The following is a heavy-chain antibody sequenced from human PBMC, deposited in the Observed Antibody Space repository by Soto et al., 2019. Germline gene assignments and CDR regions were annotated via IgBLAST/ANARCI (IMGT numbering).Heavy chain of an antibody. J-gene: IGHJ4*02. D-gene: IGHD3-9*01. CDR1: GFTFSSYA. CDR2: ISVSGGST. V-gene: IGHV3-23*01. CDR3: AKGGLVLPGSLLREC. Sequence: PWGSLRLSCAASGFTFSSYAMSWVRQAPGKGLEWVSAISVSGGSTYYADSVKGRFTISRDNSKNTLYLQMNSLRAEDTAVYYCAKGGLVLPGSLLRECWGKGTMVIVSA.